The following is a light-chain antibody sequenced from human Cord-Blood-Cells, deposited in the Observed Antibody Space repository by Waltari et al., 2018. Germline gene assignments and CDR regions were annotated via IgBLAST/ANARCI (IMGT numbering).Light chain of an antibody. V-gene: IGKV3-20*01. CDR3: QQYGSS. CDR1: QSVSSSY. J-gene: IGKJ4*01. Sequence: EIVLTQAPLPLSCYPGERATLSCRASQSVSSSYLAWYQQKPVQAPRLLIYGASSRATGIPDRFSGSGSGTDFTLTISRLEPEDFAVYYCQQYGSSFGGGTKVEIK. CDR2: GAS.